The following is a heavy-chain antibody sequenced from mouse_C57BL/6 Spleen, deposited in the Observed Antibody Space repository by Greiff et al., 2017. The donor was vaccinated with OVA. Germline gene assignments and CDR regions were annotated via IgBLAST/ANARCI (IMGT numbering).Heavy chain of an antibody. V-gene: IGHV5-17*01. CDR3: AREGYYYGSSYDY. CDR2: ISSGSSTI. J-gene: IGHJ2*01. Sequence: EVKLMESGGGLVKPGGSLKLSCAASGFTFSDYGMHWVRQAPEKGLEWVAYISSGSSTIYYADTVKGRFTISRDNAKNTLFLQMTSLRSEDTAMYYCAREGYYYGSSYDYWGQGTTLTVSS. D-gene: IGHD1-1*01. CDR1: GFTFSDYG.